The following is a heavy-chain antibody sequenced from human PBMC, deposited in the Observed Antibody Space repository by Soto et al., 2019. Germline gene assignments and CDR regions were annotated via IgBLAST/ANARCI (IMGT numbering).Heavy chain of an antibody. Sequence: QVQLQESGPGLVKPSGTLSLTCAVSSGSISSSNWWSWVRQPPGKGLEWIGEIYHSGSTNYNPSLKSRVTISVDKSKDQFSLKLSSVSAADTAVYYCAREGCSRTSCYFDYYYYMDVWGKGTTVTVSS. CDR3: AREGCSRTSCYFDYYYYMDV. J-gene: IGHJ6*03. V-gene: IGHV4-4*02. CDR2: IYHSGST. CDR1: SGSISSSNW. D-gene: IGHD2-2*01.